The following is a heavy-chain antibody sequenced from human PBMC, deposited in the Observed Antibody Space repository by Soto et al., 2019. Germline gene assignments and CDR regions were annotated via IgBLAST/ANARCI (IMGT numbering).Heavy chain of an antibody. J-gene: IGHJ4*02. CDR2: ISAYNGNT. V-gene: IGHV1-18*01. CDR3: ARDSSSSSFEYRGSFDY. Sequence: QVQLVQSGAEVKKPGASVKVSCKASGYTFTSYGISWVRQAPGQGREWMGWISAYNGNTNYAQKLQGRVTITTDTSTSTAYMELRSLRSDDTAVYYCARDSSSSSFEYRGSFDYWGQGTLVTVSS. D-gene: IGHD6-6*01. CDR1: GYTFTSYG.